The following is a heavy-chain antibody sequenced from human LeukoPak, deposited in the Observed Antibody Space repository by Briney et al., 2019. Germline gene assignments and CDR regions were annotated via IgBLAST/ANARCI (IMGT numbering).Heavy chain of an antibody. J-gene: IGHJ3*02. D-gene: IGHD5-24*01. Sequence: TSETLSLTCTVSGGSISSYYWSWIRQPAGKGLEWIGRIYTSGSTNYNPSLKSRVTISVDTSKNQFSLKLSSVTAADTAVYYCARGRRAYAFDIWGQGTMITVSS. V-gene: IGHV4-4*07. CDR2: IYTSGST. CDR3: ARGRRAYAFDI. CDR1: GGSISSYY.